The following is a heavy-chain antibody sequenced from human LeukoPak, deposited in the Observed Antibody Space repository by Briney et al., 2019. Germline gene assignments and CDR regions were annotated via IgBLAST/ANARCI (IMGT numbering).Heavy chain of an antibody. CDR3: ARDTVRGVAFSDY. V-gene: IGHV1-2*02. J-gene: IGHJ4*02. CDR1: GYTFTGYY. Sequence: ASVKVSCKASGYTFTGYYMHWVRQAPGQGLEWMGWINPNSGGTNYAQKFQGRVTTTRDTSISTAYMELSRLRSDDTAVYYCARDTVRGVAFSDYWGQGTLVTVSS. D-gene: IGHD3-10*01. CDR2: INPNSGGT.